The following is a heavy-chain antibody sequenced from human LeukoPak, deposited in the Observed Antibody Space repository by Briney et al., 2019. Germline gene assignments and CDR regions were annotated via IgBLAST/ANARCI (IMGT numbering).Heavy chain of an antibody. V-gene: IGHV6-1*01. J-gene: IGHJ3*02. CDR2: TYYRSKWYN. CDR1: GDSVSSNSAA. Sequence: SQTLSLTCAISGDSVSSNSAAWNWIRQSPSRGLEWLGRTYYRSKWYNDYAVSVKSRITINPDTSKNQFSPQLNSVTPEDTAVYYCASQGAMYYDILTGYYTLDAFDIWGQGTMVTVSS. CDR3: ASQGAMYYDILTGYYTLDAFDI. D-gene: IGHD3-9*01.